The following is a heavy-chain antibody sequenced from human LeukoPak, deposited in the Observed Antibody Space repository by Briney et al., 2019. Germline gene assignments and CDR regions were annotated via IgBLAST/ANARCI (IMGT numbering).Heavy chain of an antibody. CDR2: INHSGST. J-gene: IGHJ4*02. CDR1: GGSFSGYY. Sequence: NTSETLSLTCAVYGGSFSGYYWSWIRQPPGKGLEWIGEINHSGSTNYNPSLKSRVTISVDTSKNQFSLKLSSVTAADTAVYYCARGFLWGSWSRWSYWGQGTLVTVSS. V-gene: IGHV4-34*01. CDR3: ARGFLWGSWSRWSY. D-gene: IGHD3-3*01.